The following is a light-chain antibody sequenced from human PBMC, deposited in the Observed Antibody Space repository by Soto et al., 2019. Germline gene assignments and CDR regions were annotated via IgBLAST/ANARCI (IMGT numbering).Light chain of an antibody. Sequence: AIRMTQSPSSLSASTGDRVTITCRASQGISSYLAWYQQKPGKAPKLLISAASTLQSGVPSRFSGSGSGTDFPLPISCLQSDAFATYYCQQYYSYPYTFGQGTKLEIK. J-gene: IGKJ2*01. V-gene: IGKV1-8*01. CDR1: QGISSY. CDR2: AAS. CDR3: QQYYSYPYT.